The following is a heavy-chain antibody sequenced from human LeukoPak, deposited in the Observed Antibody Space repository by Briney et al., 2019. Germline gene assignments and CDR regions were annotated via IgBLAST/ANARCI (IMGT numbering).Heavy chain of an antibody. CDR3: AKDHLWSGNYEYFQH. CDR2: LSGSGVST. CDR1: GFTFSSYS. J-gene: IGHJ1*01. Sequence: GGSLRLSCVASGFTFSSYSMTWVRQAPGKGLEWVSGLSGSGVSTDYADSVKGRFTISRDNSNNTLYLQMNSLRAEDTAVYYCAKDHLWSGNYEYFQHWGQGTLVTVSS. V-gene: IGHV3-23*01. D-gene: IGHD3-3*02.